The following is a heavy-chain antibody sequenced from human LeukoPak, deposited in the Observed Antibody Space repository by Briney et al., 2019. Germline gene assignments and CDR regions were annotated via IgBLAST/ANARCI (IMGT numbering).Heavy chain of an antibody. V-gene: IGHV3-53*01. CDR3: ARGGAPGYSSGRIDY. J-gene: IGHJ4*02. Sequence: GGSLRLSCVASGFTVSSNSMSWVRQAPGKGLEWVSVIYSAGNTYYADSVKGRFTISRHNSENTLYLHMNSLRVEDTAVYFCARGGAPGYSSGRIDYWGQGTLVTVSS. CDR2: IYSAGNT. CDR1: GFTVSSNS. D-gene: IGHD6-19*01.